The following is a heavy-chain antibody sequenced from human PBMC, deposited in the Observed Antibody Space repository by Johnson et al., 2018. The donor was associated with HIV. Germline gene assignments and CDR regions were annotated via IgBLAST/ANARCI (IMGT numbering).Heavy chain of an antibody. V-gene: IGHV3-11*01. CDR3: AKGGRGLAFDI. J-gene: IGHJ3*02. CDR1: GFTVSSNY. CDR2: ISGSGGAI. D-gene: IGHD2-15*01. Sequence: QVQLVESGGGLVQPGGSLRLSCAASGFTVSSNYMSWVRQAPGKGLEWVSYISGSGGAIYYAASVKGRFTISRGNAKNTLYLQMNSLRAEDTAVYYCAKGGRGLAFDIWGQGTMVTVSS.